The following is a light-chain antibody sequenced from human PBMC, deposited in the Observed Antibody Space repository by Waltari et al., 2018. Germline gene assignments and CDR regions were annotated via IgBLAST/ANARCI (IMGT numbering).Light chain of an antibody. Sequence: QSALPQPRAVSGSPGPPFTTPCPGPTRNLRDSHHSAWYQYHPGQAPRLLIHDVTKRPSGVPDRFSGSKSGDTASLTISGLQAEDEAEYYCCSYADSFTVFGGGTKLTVL. V-gene: IGLV2-11*01. CDR2: DVT. J-gene: IGLJ2*01. CDR1: TRNLRDSHH. CDR3: CSYADSFTV.